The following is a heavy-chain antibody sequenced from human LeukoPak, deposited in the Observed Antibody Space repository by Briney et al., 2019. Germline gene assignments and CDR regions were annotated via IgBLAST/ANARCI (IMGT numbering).Heavy chain of an antibody. D-gene: IGHD6-19*01. CDR1: GGSFSGYY. CDR2: INHSGST. V-gene: IGHV4-34*01. CDR3: ARGGIAVAGFDY. Sequence: PSETLSLTCAVYGGSFSGYYWSWIRQPPGKGLEWIGEINHSGSTNYNPSLKSRVTISVDTSKNQFSLKLSSVTAADTVVYYCARGGIAVAGFDYWGQGTLVTVSS. J-gene: IGHJ4*02.